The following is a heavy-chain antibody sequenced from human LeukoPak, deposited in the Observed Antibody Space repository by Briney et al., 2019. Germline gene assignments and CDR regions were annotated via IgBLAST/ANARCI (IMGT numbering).Heavy chain of an antibody. CDR1: GGTFSNYA. CDR2: IIPIFGTA. J-gene: IGHJ6*02. CDR3: ALRRSPPYYYYGMDV. D-gene: IGHD4-17*01. Sequence: SVKVSCKASGGTFSNYAFSWVRQAPGQGLEWMGGIIPIFGTANYAQKFQGRVTITADESTSTAYMELSSLRSEDTAVYYCALRRSPPYYYYGMDVWGQGTTVTVSS. V-gene: IGHV1-69*13.